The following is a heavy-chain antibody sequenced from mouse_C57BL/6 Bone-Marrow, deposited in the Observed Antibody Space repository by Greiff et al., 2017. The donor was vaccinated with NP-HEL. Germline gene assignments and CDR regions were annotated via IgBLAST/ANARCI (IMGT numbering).Heavy chain of an antibody. V-gene: IGHV1-31*01. J-gene: IGHJ4*01. CDR3: ARGDPYYYGSSTPYAMEY. CDR1: GYSFTGYY. Sequence: VHVKQSGPELVKPGASVKISCKASGYSFTGYYMHWVKQSHGNILDWIGYIYPYNGVSSYNQKFKGKATLTVDKSSSTAYMELRSLTSEDSAVYYCARGDPYYYGSSTPYAMEYWGQGTSVTVSS. D-gene: IGHD1-1*01. CDR2: IYPYNGVS.